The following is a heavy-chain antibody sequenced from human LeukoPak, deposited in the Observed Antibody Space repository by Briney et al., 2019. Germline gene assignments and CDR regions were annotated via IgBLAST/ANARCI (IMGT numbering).Heavy chain of an antibody. Sequence: GGSLRLSCAASGFTVSSNYMSWVRQAPGKGLEWVSVIYSGGSTYYADSVKGRFTISRHNSKNTLYLQMNSLRAEDTAVYYCARVSDILTAAQDYWGQGTLVTVSS. CDR2: IYSGGST. CDR1: GFTVSSNY. J-gene: IGHJ4*02. CDR3: ARVSDILTAAQDY. D-gene: IGHD3-9*01. V-gene: IGHV3-53*04.